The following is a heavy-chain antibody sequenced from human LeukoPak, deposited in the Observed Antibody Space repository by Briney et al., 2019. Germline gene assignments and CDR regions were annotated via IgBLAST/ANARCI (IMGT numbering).Heavy chain of an antibody. V-gene: IGHV3-30*18. CDR1: GLTFSSYG. D-gene: IGHD3-22*01. CDR3: AKEGYYYDSSGYNYYYGMDV. Sequence: PGGSLRLSCAASGLTFSSYGMHWVRQAPGKGLEWVAVISYGGSNKYYADSVKGRFTISRDNSKNTLYLQMNSLRAEDTAVYYCAKEGYYYDSSGYNYYYGMDVWGQGTTVTVSS. CDR2: ISYGGSNK. J-gene: IGHJ6*02.